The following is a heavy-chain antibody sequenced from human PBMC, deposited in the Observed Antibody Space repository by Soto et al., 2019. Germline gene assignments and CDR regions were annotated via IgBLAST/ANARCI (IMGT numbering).Heavy chain of an antibody. J-gene: IGHJ4*02. CDR1: GFTFSGSA. CDR2: IRSKANSYAT. D-gene: IGHD2-2*01. CDR3: TRRPTSCYGGGCDY. Sequence: EVQLVESGGGLVQPGGSLKLSCAASGFTFSGSAMHWVRQASGKGLEWVGRIRSKANSYATAYAASVKGRFTISRXDXKNTAYLQMNSLKTEDTAVYYCTRRPTSCYGGGCDYWGQGTLVTVSS. V-gene: IGHV3-73*01.